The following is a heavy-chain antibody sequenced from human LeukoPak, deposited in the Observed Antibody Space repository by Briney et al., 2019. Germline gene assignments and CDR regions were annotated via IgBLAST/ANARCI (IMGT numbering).Heavy chain of an antibody. CDR2: TYYRSQLFI. J-gene: IGHJ4*02. V-gene: IGHV6-1*01. CDR1: GDIFSSDSAA. Sequence: SQTLSLTCALSGDIFSSDSAAWNWNRQSPSRGLEWLGRTYYRSQLFIDYAVSVKTRITIKSDTSRNQFSLELNSVTPEDTGVYYCARGSGYYDTGSFSFVDNWGQGTLVTVSS. CDR3: ARGSGYYDTGSFSFVDN. D-gene: IGHD3-22*01.